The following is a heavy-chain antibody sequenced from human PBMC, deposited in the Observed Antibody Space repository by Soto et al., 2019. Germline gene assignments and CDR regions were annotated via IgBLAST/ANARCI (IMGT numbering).Heavy chain of an antibody. CDR3: AREETGDSIVGMDV. D-gene: IGHD3-16*02. V-gene: IGHV3-7*05. CDR2: IKQDGSEK. Sequence: GGSLRLSCAASGFTFSSYWMSWVRQAPGKGLEWVANIKQDGSEKYYVDSVKGRFTISRDNAKNSLYLQMNSLRAEDTAVYYCAREETGDSIVGMDVWGQGTTVTVSS. CDR1: GFTFSSYW. J-gene: IGHJ6*02.